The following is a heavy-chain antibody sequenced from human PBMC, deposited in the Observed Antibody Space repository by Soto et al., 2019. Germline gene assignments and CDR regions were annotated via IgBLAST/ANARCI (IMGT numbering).Heavy chain of an antibody. CDR1: GGSISSYY. V-gene: IGHV4-59*01. J-gene: IGHJ4*02. CDR2: IYYSGST. D-gene: IGHD3-10*01. CDR3: AREPGSYSTSNFDY. Sequence: PSETLSLTCTVSGGSISSYYWSWIRQPPGKGLEWIGYIYYSGSTNYNPSLKSRVTISVDTSKNQFSLKLSSVTAADTAVYYCAREPGSYSTSNFDYWGQGTLVTVSS.